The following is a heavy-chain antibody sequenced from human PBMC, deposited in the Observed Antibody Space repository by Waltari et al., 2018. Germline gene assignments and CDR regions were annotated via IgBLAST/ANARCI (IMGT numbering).Heavy chain of an antibody. Sequence: QVQLQESGPGLVKSSETLSLTCTVSGGSISSYYWSWIRQPPGKGLEWIGYIYYSGSTNYNPSLKSRVTISVDTSKNQFSLKLSSVTAADTAVYYCARRASSGYPLYFDYWGQGTLVTVSS. V-gene: IGHV4-59*01. J-gene: IGHJ4*02. CDR3: ARRASSGYPLYFDY. D-gene: IGHD3-22*01. CDR1: GGSISSYY. CDR2: IYYSGST.